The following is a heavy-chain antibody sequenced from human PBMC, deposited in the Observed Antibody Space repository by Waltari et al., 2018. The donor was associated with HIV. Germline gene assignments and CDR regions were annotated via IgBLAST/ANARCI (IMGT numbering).Heavy chain of an antibody. J-gene: IGHJ4*02. V-gene: IGHV3-74*01. D-gene: IGHD2-15*01. Sequence: VQLVESGGGSIKTGGSLRLSCRASGFSVSNHWLYWVRQGPGKGLVWVARLNSDGSSRNYADAVKGRFVISRDNARNTVYLQLNSLRVEDTAMYFCARASHYIEFSTFDGDYYFDVWGRGTRVAVSS. CDR2: LNSDGSSR. CDR1: GFSVSNHW. CDR3: ARASHYIEFSTFDGDYYFDV.